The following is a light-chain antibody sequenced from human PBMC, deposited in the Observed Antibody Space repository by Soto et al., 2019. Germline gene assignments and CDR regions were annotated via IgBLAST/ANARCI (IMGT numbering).Light chain of an antibody. J-gene: IGLJ1*01. Sequence: QSALTQPASVSASPGQSITISCTGTNSNVGAYDHVPWYQQHPGKAPKLLIYNVNNRPSGISHRFSGSKSVNTASLTISGLQTEDEGDYYCCSFTVTNTYVFGTGTKLTVL. V-gene: IGLV2-14*01. CDR2: NVN. CDR3: CSFTVTNTYV. CDR1: NSNVGAYDH.